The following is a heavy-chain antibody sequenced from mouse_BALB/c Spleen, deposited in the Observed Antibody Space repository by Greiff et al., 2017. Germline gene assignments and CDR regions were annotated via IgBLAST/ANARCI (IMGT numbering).Heavy chain of an antibody. D-gene: IGHD1-1*01. J-gene: IGHJ4*01. V-gene: IGHV6-6*02. CDR1: GFTFSNYW. CDR2: IRLKSNNYAT. CDR3: TRDYGSRGYAMDY. Sequence: DVMLVESGGGLVQPGGSMKLSCVASGFTFSNYWMNWVRQSPEKGLEWVAEIRLKSNNYATHYAESVKGRFTISRDDSKSSVYLQMNNLRAEDTGIYYCTRDYGSRGYAMDYWGQGTSVTVSS.